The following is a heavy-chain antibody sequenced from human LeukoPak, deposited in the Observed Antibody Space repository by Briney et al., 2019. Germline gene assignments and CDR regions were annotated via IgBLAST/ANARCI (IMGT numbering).Heavy chain of an antibody. CDR1: GYTFTSYY. D-gene: IGHD6-13*01. CDR3: ARGIAGGYFDY. J-gene: IGHJ4*02. CDR2: INAGNGNT. Sequence: ASVKVSCKASGYTFTSYYMHWVRQAPGQRLEWMGWINAGNGNTKYSQKFQGRVTITRDTSASTAYMELSSLRSEDTAVYYCARGIAGGYFDYWGQGTLVTVSS. V-gene: IGHV1-3*01.